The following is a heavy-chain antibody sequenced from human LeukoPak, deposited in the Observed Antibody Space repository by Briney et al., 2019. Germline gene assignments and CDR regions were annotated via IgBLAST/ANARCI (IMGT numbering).Heavy chain of an antibody. CDR2: IYYSGST. D-gene: IGHD2-2*01. Sequence: SETLSLTCTVSGGSISSSSYYWGWIRQPPGKGPEWIGGIYYSGSTYYNPSLKSRVTISVDTSKNQFSLKLSSVTAADTAVYYCARDRDQRFRGWFDPWGQGTLVTVSS. CDR3: ARDRDQRFRGWFDP. V-gene: IGHV4-39*07. CDR1: GGSISSSSYY. J-gene: IGHJ5*02.